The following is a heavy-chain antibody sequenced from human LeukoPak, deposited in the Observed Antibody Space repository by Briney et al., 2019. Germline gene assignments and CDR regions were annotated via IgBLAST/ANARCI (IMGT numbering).Heavy chain of an antibody. Sequence: GGSLRLSCAASGFTFSSYAMSWVRQAPGKGLEWVSAISGSGGSTYYADSVKGRFTISRDNSKNTLYLQMNSLRAEDTAVYYCAKSLGPPPADGFDSSGYLDHWGQGTLVTVSS. J-gene: IGHJ4*02. D-gene: IGHD3-22*01. CDR2: ISGSGGST. CDR1: GFTFSSYA. CDR3: AKSLGPPPADGFDSSGYLDH. V-gene: IGHV3-23*01.